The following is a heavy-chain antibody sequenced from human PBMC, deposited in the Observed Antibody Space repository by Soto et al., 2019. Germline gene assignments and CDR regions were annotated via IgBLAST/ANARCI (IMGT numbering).Heavy chain of an antibody. D-gene: IGHD3-16*01. Sequence: SETLSLTCAVSGGSISSGGYSWSWIRQTPGKGLEWIGYIYPTGKTYYNPSLENRVTISIDTSKNQFSLQLTSVTAADTAVYYCARAPPGPAPRWGVWGQGTTVTVPS. CDR1: GGSISSGGYS. CDR3: ARAPPGPAPRWGV. CDR2: IYPTGKT. J-gene: IGHJ6*02. V-gene: IGHV4-30-2*01.